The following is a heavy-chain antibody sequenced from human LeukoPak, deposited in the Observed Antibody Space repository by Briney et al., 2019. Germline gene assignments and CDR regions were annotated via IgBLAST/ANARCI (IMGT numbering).Heavy chain of an antibody. CDR3: ARAGLRSCSGGSCYSHYMDV. CDR1: GGSSSGYY. D-gene: IGHD2-15*01. CDR2: INHSVST. Sequence: PSETLSLTCAVYGGSSSGYYWSWIRHPPRKGRGWDGEINHSVSTNYNPSLEIRVTIPVHTSKNQFSLKLSSVTAADTAVYYCARAGLRSCSGGSCYSHYMDVWGKGTTVTVSS. V-gene: IGHV4-34*01. J-gene: IGHJ6*03.